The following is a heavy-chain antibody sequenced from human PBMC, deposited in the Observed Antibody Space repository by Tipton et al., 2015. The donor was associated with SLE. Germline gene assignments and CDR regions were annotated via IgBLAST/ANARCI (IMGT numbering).Heavy chain of an antibody. CDR1: GGSISSGSYF. CDR3: AIAVAGTFFFDY. V-gene: IGHV4-61*02. J-gene: IGHJ4*02. CDR2: LSTSGRT. Sequence: TLSLTCTVSGGSISSGSYFWTWIRQPAGKGLEWIGRLSTSGRTNYIPSLKSRVTISVDTSKNRFSLKLSSVTAADTAVYYCAIAVAGTFFFDYWGQGTLVTVSS. D-gene: IGHD6-19*01.